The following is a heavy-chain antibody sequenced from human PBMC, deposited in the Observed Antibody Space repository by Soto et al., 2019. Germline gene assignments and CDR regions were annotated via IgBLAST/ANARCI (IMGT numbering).Heavy chain of an antibody. Sequence: EVQLVESGGGLVQPGGSLRLSCAASGFTFSSYSMNWVRQAPGKGLEWVSYISSSSTTIYYADSVKGRFTISRDNAKNSLYRQMTSLRDEDTAVYYWARSVTMARGHIIEVFDYWGQGTLVTVSS. V-gene: IGHV3-48*02. CDR3: ARSVTMARGHIIEVFDY. CDR1: GFTFSSYS. J-gene: IGHJ4*02. D-gene: IGHD3-10*01. CDR2: ISSSSTTI.